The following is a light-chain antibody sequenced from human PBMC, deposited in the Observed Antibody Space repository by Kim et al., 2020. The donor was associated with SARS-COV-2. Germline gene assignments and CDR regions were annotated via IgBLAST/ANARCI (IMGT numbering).Light chain of an antibody. J-gene: IGKJ1*01. V-gene: IGKV1-5*01. Sequence: AFVGDRVTITCRASQSISRLLAWYQQKPGKGPNLLIYDASNLETGVPSRFSGSGSGTEFTLTISSLQPDDFATYFCQQYKTYSGTFGQGTKVEIK. CDR3: QQYKTYSGT. CDR2: DAS. CDR1: QSISRL.